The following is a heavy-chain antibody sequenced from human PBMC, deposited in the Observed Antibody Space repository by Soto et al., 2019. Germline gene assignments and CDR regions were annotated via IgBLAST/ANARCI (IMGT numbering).Heavy chain of an antibody. CDR1: GGSISSSSYY. J-gene: IGHJ4*02. CDR2: IYYSGTT. CDR3: ARAHYDSSGYYLSFDY. Sequence: PSETLSLTCTVSGGSISSSSYYWGWIRQPPGKGLEWIGYIYYSGTTNYNPSLKSRVTISVDTSKNQFSLKLSSVTAADTAVYYCARAHYDSSGYYLSFDYWGQGTLVTVSS. D-gene: IGHD3-22*01. V-gene: IGHV4-61*05.